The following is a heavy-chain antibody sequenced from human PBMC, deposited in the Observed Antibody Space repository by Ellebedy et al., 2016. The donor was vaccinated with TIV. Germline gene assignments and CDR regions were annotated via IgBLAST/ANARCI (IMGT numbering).Heavy chain of an antibody. J-gene: IGHJ6*02. D-gene: IGHD3-10*01. CDR3: AHTITMVRGVITYHYYGMDV. Sequence: SGPTLVKPTQTLTLTCTFSGFSLSTSGVGVGWIRQPPGKALEWLALIYWDDGKRYSPSLKSRLTITKDTSKNQVVLTMTNMDPVDTATYYCAHTITMVRGVITYHYYGMDVWGQGTTVTVSS. CDR1: GFSLSTSGVG. CDR2: IYWDDGK. V-gene: IGHV2-5*02.